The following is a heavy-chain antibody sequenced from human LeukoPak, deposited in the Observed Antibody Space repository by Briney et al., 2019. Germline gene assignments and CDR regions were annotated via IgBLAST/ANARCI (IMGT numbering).Heavy chain of an antibody. CDR3: ASSEGHIVVVPAAIGTAFDI. D-gene: IGHD2-2*01. CDR1: GGTFSSYA. CDR2: IIPILGIA. Sequence: ASVEVSCKASGGTFSSYAISWVRQAPGQGLEWMGRIIPILGIANYAQKFQGRVTITADKSTSTAYMELSSLRSEDTAVYYCASSEGHIVVVPAAIGTAFDIWGQGTMVTVSS. J-gene: IGHJ3*02. V-gene: IGHV1-69*04.